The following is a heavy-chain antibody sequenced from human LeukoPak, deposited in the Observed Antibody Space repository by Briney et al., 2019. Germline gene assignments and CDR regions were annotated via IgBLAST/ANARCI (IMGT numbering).Heavy chain of an antibody. J-gene: IGHJ4*02. CDR3: ARVRPRAYYYGPGLRFDY. CDR1: GFTFSSYW. Sequence: GGSLRLSCAASGFTFSSYWMSWVRQAPGKGLEWVANIKQDGSEKYYVDSVKGRFTISRDNAKNSLYLQMNSLRAEDTAVYYCARVRPRAYYYGPGLRFDYWGQGTLVTVSS. V-gene: IGHV3-7*01. D-gene: IGHD3-10*01. CDR2: IKQDGSEK.